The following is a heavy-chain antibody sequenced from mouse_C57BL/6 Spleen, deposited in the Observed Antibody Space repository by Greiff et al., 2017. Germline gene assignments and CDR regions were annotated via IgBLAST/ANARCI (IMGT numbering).Heavy chain of an antibody. Sequence: VQLQQSGPELVKPGASVKISCKASGYTFTDYYMTWVKQSPGKSLEWIGDINPNNGGTSYNQKFKGKATLTVDKSSSTAYMELRSLTSEDSEVYYCASDNGNYDAMDYWGQGTSVTVSS. V-gene: IGHV1-26*01. J-gene: IGHJ4*01. CDR3: ASDNGNYDAMDY. CDR1: GYTFTDYY. D-gene: IGHD2-1*01. CDR2: INPNNGGT.